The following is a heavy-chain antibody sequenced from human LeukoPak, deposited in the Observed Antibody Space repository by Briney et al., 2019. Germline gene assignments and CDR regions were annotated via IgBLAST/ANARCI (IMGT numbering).Heavy chain of an antibody. CDR3: AKFPRNFVAYFYYYMDV. D-gene: IGHD1-14*01. J-gene: IGHJ6*03. V-gene: IGHV3-23*01. CDR1: GFTFSSYA. CDR2: ISNSDGNT. Sequence: GGSLRLSCAASGFTFSSYAMSWVRQAPGKGLEWASTISNSDGNTYYADSVKGRFTISRDNSKNTLYLQMNSLTAEDTAIYYCAKFPRNFVAYFYYYMDVWGKGTTVIVSS.